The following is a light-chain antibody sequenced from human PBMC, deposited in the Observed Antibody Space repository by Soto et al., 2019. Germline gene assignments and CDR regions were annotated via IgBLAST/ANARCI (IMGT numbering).Light chain of an antibody. CDR1: SSDIGGYNS. Sequence: QSALTQPPSASGSPGQSVTISCTGTSSDIGGYNSVSWYRQHPGKAPRLMIYEVNKRLSGVPDRFSGSKSGYTASLTVSGLQTEDEAFYYCSSSAGIYHYLVFGGGTKLTVL. CDR3: SSSAGIYHYLV. V-gene: IGLV2-8*01. J-gene: IGLJ3*02. CDR2: EVN.